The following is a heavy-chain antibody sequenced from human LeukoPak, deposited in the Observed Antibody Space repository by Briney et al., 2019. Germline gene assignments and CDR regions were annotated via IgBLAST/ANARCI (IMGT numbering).Heavy chain of an antibody. D-gene: IGHD3-10*01. J-gene: IGHJ4*02. V-gene: IGHV1-2*02. Sequence: ASVKVSFKASVYAFTDYYMHWVRQAPGQGLEWMGWIYPNSGGTNYAQNFQGRVTMTRATSISTAYMGLSRLRSDDTAVYFCARGRSDYYLDSWGQGTLVTVSS. CDR3: ARGRSDYYLDS. CDR1: VYAFTDYY. CDR2: IYPNSGGT.